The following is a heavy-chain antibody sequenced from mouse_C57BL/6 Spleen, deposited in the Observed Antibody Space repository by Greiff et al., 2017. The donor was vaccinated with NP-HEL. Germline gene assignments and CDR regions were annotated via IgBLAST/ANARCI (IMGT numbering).Heavy chain of an antibody. CDR1: GFNIKDDY. J-gene: IGHJ2*01. CDR3: TLGGFITTVVASYYFDY. D-gene: IGHD1-1*01. V-gene: IGHV14-4*01. CDR2: IDPENGDT. Sequence: VQLQQSGAELVRPGASVKLSCTASGFNIKDDYMHWVKQRPEQGLEWIGWIDPENGDTEYASKFQGKATITADTSSNTAYLQLSSLTSEDTAVYYCTLGGFITTVVASYYFDYWGQGTTLTVSS.